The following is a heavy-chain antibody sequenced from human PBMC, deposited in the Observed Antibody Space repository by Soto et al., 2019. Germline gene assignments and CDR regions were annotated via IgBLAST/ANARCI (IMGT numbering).Heavy chain of an antibody. V-gene: IGHV1-8*01. D-gene: IGHD5-12*01. Sequence: GASVKGSCKASGYTFTIYNVNWARQATGQGLEWMGWMNPNSGNTGYAQKFQGRVTLTRNTSISTAYMEVSSLRSEDTAVYYCARASSGYGFDAVDMWGQGTMVTVSS. CDR3: ARASSGYGFDAVDM. CDR1: GYTFTIYN. J-gene: IGHJ3*02. CDR2: MNPNSGNT.